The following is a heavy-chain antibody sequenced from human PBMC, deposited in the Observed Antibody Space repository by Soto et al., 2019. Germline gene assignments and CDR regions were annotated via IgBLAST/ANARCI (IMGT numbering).Heavy chain of an antibody. CDR3: ARDVTRSITGTAMDV. Sequence: GGSLRLSCAASGFTFSSYSMNWVRQAPGKGLEWVSSISSSSSYIYYADSVKGRFTISRDNAKNSLYLQMNSLRAEDTAVYYCARDVTRSITGTAMDVWGQGTTVTV. J-gene: IGHJ6*02. D-gene: IGHD1-20*01. V-gene: IGHV3-21*01. CDR2: ISSSSSYI. CDR1: GFTFSSYS.